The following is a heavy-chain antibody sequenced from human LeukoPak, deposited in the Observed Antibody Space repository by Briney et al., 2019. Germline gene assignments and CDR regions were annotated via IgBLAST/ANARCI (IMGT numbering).Heavy chain of an antibody. CDR2: MNPNSGNT. V-gene: IGHV1-8*03. CDR3: ARKEGNWFDP. CDR1: GYTFNTYG. Sequence: ASVKVSCKASGYTFNTYGITWVRQAPGQGLEWMGWMNPNSGNTGYAQKFQGRVTITRNTSISTAYLQWSSLKASDTAMYYCARKEGNWFDPWGQGTLVTVSS. J-gene: IGHJ5*02.